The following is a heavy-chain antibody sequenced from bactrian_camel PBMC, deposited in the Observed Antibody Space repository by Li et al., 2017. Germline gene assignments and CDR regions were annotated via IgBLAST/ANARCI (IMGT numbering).Heavy chain of an antibody. CDR1: GFSYSPN. Sequence: HVQLVESGGGSVQAGGSLTLSCVTSGFSYSPNMAWFRQAPGKEREAIASIDSETLTNYADSVKGRFTVSHDVAKRTLSLQMSNIEADDTATYYCVLDVLERGCSLTTVFHRWGQGTQVTVS. J-gene: IGHJ4*01. V-gene: IGHV3S53*01. D-gene: IGHD8*01. CDR3: VLDVLERGCSLTTVFHR. CDR2: IDSETLT.